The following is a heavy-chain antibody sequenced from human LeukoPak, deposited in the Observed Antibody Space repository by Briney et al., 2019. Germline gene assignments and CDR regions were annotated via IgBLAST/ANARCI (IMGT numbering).Heavy chain of an antibody. CDR2: IYTSGST. CDR3: TRDSDYDFKFDP. V-gene: IGHV4-4*08. J-gene: IGHJ5*02. D-gene: IGHD3-3*01. Sequence: SETLSLTCTVSGGSISSYYWSWIRQPPGKGLEWIGYIYTSGSTNYNPSLKSRVTISVDTSMNQFSLKLASVTAADTAVYYCTRDSDYDFKFDPWGQGTLDTVSS. CDR1: GGSISSYY.